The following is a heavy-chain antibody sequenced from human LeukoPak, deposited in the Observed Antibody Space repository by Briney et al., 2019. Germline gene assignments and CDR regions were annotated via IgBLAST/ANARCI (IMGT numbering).Heavy chain of an antibody. CDR1: GESVSTNSGA. CDR3: ARGRYIYGYDY. D-gene: IGHD5-18*01. J-gene: IGHJ4*02. Sequence: SQTLSLTFAFSGESVSTNSGAWNWIRQSPSRGLEWLGRTYYRSKWYNEYAISVKSRISINPDTSKNQFSLQVNSVTPEDTAVYYCARGRYIYGYDYWGQGTLVTVSS. V-gene: IGHV6-1*01. CDR2: TYYRSKWYN.